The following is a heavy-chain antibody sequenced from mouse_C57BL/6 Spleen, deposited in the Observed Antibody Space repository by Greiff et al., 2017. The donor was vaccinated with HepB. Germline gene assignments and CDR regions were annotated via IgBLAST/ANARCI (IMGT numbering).Heavy chain of an antibody. CDR1: GYTFTSYW. V-gene: IGHV1-69*01. CDR3: ARYYGNNPDY. CDR2: IDPSDSYT. Sequence: VQLQQPGAELVMPGASVKLSCKASGYTFTSYWMHWVKQRPGQGLEWIGEIDPSDSYTNYNQKFKGKSTLTVDKSSSTAYMQLSSLTSEDSAVYYCARYYGNNPDYWGQGTTLTVSS. J-gene: IGHJ2*01. D-gene: IGHD2-1*01.